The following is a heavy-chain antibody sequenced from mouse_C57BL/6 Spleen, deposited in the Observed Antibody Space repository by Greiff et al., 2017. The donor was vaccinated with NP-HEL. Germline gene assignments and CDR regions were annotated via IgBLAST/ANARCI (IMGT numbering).Heavy chain of an antibody. Sequence: QVQLKQPGAELVKPGASVKLSCKASGYTFTSYWMHWVKQRPGRGLEWIGRIDPNSGGTKYNEKFKSQATLTIDKPSSTAYMQLSSLTSEDSAVYYCARRGDFYWYFDVWGTGTTVTVSS. CDR2: IDPNSGGT. V-gene: IGHV1-72*01. CDR1: GYTFTSYW. J-gene: IGHJ1*03. CDR3: ARRGDFYWYFDV.